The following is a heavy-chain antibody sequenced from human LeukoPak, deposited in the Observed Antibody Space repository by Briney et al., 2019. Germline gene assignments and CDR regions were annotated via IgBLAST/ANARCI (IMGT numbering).Heavy chain of an antibody. V-gene: IGHV3-23*01. CDR2: IRVGGEL. J-gene: IGHJ4*02. D-gene: IGHD7-27*01. Sequence: PGGSLRLSCAASGFTFSDYAMNWVRQAPGKGLEWVSGIRVGGELYYADSAKGRFTISRDNSENTLYLQMSGLRAEDTAVYHCAKGTGDTGYYFDYWGQGTLVTVSS. CDR1: GFTFSDYA. CDR3: AKGTGDTGYYFDY.